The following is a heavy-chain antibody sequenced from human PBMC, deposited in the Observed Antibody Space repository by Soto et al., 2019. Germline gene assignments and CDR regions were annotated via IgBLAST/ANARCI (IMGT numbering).Heavy chain of an antibody. CDR2: IYYSGST. Sequence: QVQLQESGPGLVKPSQTLSLTCTVSGGSISSGDYYWSWIRQPPGKGLEWIGYIYYSGSTYYNPSLKSRVTISVDTSKNQFSLKLSSVTAADTAVYYCARGGLTGGDYLPFDYWGQGTLVTVSS. J-gene: IGHJ4*02. CDR1: GGSISSGDYY. V-gene: IGHV4-30-4*01. CDR3: ARGGLTGGDYLPFDY. D-gene: IGHD4-17*01.